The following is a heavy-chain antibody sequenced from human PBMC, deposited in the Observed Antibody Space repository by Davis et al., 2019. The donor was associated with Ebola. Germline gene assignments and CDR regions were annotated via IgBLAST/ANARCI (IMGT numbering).Heavy chain of an antibody. Sequence: PGGSLRLSCAASGFAFSSYVMSWVRRAPGKGLAWVTTLCLSADTYYADSVKGRFTISRDNSKNTLHLQMNSLRVEDTAIYYCAKDTSNVWFDVWGQGTTVTVSS. D-gene: IGHD6-19*01. J-gene: IGHJ6*02. CDR2: LCLSADT. CDR3: AKDTSNVWFDV. CDR1: GFAFSSYV. V-gene: IGHV3-23*01.